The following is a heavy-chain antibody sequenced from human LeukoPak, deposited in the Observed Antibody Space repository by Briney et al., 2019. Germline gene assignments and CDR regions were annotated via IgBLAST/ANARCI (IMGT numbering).Heavy chain of an antibody. CDR2: ISWNSGSI. CDR1: GFTFDDYA. Sequence: GGSLRLSCAASGFTFDDYAMHWVRQAPGKGLEWVSGISWNSGSIGYADSVKGRFTISRDNAKNSLYLQMSSLRVEDTGVYYCVRGGCYGTSSPYYWGQGTLVTVSS. CDR3: VRGGCYGTSSPYY. D-gene: IGHD6-6*01. V-gene: IGHV3-9*01. J-gene: IGHJ4*02.